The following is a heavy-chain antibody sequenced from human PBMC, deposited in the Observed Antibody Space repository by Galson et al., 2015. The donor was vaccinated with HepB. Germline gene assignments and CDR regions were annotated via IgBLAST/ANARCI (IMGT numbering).Heavy chain of an antibody. CDR3: AREGINMIRGVPDY. CDR2: ISYDGAET. CDR1: GFTFSSFP. D-gene: IGHD3-10*01. V-gene: IGHV3-30-3*01. Sequence: SLRLSCAASGFTFSSFPIHWVRQAPGKGLEWVALISYDGAETYYADSVKGRLTISRDNSKSTLFLQMDSLKVEDTAIYYCAREGINMIRGVPDYWGQGTPVIVSS. J-gene: IGHJ4*02.